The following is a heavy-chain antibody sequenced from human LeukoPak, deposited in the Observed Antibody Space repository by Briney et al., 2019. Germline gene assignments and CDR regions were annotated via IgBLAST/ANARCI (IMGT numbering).Heavy chain of an antibody. CDR2: IYHSGST. CDR3: AREGTGRTSSP. J-gene: IGHJ5*02. D-gene: IGHD3-10*01. Sequence: SETLSLTCAVSGYSISSGYYWGWIRQPPGRGLEWIGSIYHSGSTYYNPSLKSRVTISVDTSKNQFSLKLSSVTAADTAVYYCAREGTGRTSSPSGQGTLVTVSS. V-gene: IGHV4-38-2*02. CDR1: GYSISSGYY.